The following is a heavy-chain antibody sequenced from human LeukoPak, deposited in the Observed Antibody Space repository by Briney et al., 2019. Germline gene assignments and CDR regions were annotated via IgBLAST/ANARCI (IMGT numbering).Heavy chain of an antibody. CDR2: IRYDGGNK. J-gene: IGHJ4*02. V-gene: IGHV3-30*02. CDR1: GFTFSSYA. Sequence: GGSLRLSCAASGFTFSSYAMHWVRQAPGKGLQWVAFIRYDGGNKDYADSVKGRFTISRDNSKCTLFLQMNSLRAEDTAVYYCAKDNGYCTSASCYNSYFDYWGQGTLVTVSS. D-gene: IGHD2-2*03. CDR3: AKDNGYCTSASCYNSYFDY.